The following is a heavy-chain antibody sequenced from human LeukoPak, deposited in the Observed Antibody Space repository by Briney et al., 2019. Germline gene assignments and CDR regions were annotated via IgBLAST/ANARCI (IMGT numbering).Heavy chain of an antibody. D-gene: IGHD2-15*01. CDR1: GGTFSSYA. V-gene: IGHV1-69*13. Sequence: ASVKVSCKASGGTFSSYAISWVRQAPGQGLEWMGGIIPIFGTANYAQKFQGRVTITADESTSTAYMELSSLRSEDTAVYYCARGYGYCSGGSCYSEYFQHCGQGTLVTVSS. CDR3: ARGYGYCSGGSCYSEYFQH. CDR2: IIPIFGTA. J-gene: IGHJ1*01.